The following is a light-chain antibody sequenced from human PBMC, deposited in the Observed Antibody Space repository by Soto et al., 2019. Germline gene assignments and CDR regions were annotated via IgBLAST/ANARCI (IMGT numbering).Light chain of an antibody. V-gene: IGKV3-20*01. CDR3: LQYHNLWA. J-gene: IGKJ1*01. Sequence: ELTQSPGSLSLSPGQTATLSCRASQSLGNNYLAWVQQRPGQVPRLLIYGATHWASGISERFGGSGSGSEFTLTISGLEPEDFTVYSCLQYHNLWAFGQGTKVEI. CDR2: GAT. CDR1: QSLGNNY.